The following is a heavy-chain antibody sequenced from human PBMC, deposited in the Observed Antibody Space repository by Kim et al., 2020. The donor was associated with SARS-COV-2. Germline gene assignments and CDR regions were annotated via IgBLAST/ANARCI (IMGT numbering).Heavy chain of an antibody. D-gene: IGHD3-16*01. CDR3: ARHRYYDTSGSNWFDP. Sequence: SETLSLTCTVSGASVNSDRYYWNWIRQSPGKGLEWIGYIYYSGTTNYNPSLKSRVTISVDTSKNQFSLKMTSLTAADTAIYYCARHRYYDTSGSNWFDPWGQGTLVTVSS. CDR1: GASVNSDRYY. CDR2: IYYSGTT. J-gene: IGHJ5*02. V-gene: IGHV4-61*01.